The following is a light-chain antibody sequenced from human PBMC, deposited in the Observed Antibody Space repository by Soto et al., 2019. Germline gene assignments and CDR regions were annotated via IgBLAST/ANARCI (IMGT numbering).Light chain of an antibody. V-gene: IGLV2-14*03. CDR3: SSYTSSSTLV. CDR1: SSDVGGYSY. J-gene: IGLJ3*02. CDR2: DVN. Sequence: QSALTQPASVSGSPGQSITISCTGTSSDVGGYSYVSWYQHHPGRAPKLMIYDVNSRPSGVSNRFSGSKSGNTASLTISGRQAEDEADDYCSSYTSSSTLVLGGGTKLTV.